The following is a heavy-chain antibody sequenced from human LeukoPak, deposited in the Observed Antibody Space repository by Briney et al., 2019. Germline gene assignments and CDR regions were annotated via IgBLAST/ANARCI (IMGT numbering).Heavy chain of an antibody. CDR1: GYTFTSYG. Sequence: ASVKVSCKASGYTFTSYGISWVRQAPGQGLEWMGWISAYNGNTNYAQKLQGRVTMTTDTSTGTTYMDLRSLRSDDTAVYYCARNSGLYYYGSGSYQDRTYYFDYWGQGTLVTVSS. V-gene: IGHV1-18*01. D-gene: IGHD3-10*01. CDR3: ARNSGLYYYGSGSYQDRTYYFDY. CDR2: ISAYNGNT. J-gene: IGHJ4*02.